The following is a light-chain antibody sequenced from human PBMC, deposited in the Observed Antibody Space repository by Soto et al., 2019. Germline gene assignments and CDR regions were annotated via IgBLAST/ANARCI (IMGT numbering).Light chain of an antibody. CDR3: QHYNNWPLT. CDR1: QSVSNY. V-gene: IGKV3-15*01. J-gene: IGKJ4*01. CDR2: GAS. Sequence: EIVMTQSPATLSVSPGERATLSCRASQSVSNYLAWYQQKPGQAPRLLIYGASTRATGIPARFSGGGSETDFTLTISSLQSEDFAVYYCQHYNNWPLTFGGGTKVDIK.